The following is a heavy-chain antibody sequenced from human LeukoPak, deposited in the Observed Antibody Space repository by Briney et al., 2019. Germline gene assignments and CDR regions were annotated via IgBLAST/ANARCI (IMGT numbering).Heavy chain of an antibody. CDR3: ARSRGATGFYWVDY. CDR2: IGTAGET. J-gene: IGHJ4*02. CDR1: GFTLSNYD. D-gene: IGHD3-22*01. V-gene: IGHV3-13*04. Sequence: GGSLRLSCAASGFTLSNYDMHWVRQVTGKGLEWVSSIGTAGETYYPGSVKGRFTISRDNSRSTLFLQMNSLRAEDTAVYYCARSRGATGFYWVDYWGQGTLVTVSS.